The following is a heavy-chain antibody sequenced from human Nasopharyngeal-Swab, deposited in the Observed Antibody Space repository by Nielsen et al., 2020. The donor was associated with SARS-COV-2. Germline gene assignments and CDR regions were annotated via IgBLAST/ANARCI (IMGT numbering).Heavy chain of an antibody. CDR3: ARWDDVDTAMAFDY. J-gene: IGHJ4*02. Sequence: ASVKVSCKASGYTFTSYGISWVRQAPGQGLEWMGWISAYNGNTNYAQKFQGRVTITADESTSTAYMELSSLRSEDTAVYYCARWDDVDTAMAFDYWGQGTLVTVSS. CDR1: GYTFTSYG. CDR2: ISAYNGNT. V-gene: IGHV1-18*01. D-gene: IGHD5-18*01.